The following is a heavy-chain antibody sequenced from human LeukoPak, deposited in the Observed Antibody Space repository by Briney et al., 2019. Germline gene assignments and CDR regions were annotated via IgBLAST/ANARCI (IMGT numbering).Heavy chain of an antibody. CDR2: INPSGGST. V-gene: IGHV1-46*01. D-gene: IGHD5-12*01. CDR3: ASSESGYDPSFDY. Sequence: ASVKVSCKASGYTFTSYYMHWVRQAPGQGLEWMGIINPSGGSTSYAQRFQGRVTMTRDTSTSTVYMELSSLRSEDTAVYYCASSESGYDPSFDYWGQGTLVTVSS. CDR1: GYTFTSYY. J-gene: IGHJ4*02.